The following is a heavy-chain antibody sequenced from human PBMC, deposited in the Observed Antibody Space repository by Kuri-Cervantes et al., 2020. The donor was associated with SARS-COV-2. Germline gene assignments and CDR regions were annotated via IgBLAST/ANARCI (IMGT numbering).Heavy chain of an antibody. Sequence: KVSCKGSGYSFTSYWIGWVRQMPGKGLEWMGIIYPGDSDTRYSPSFQGQVTISADKSISTAYLQWSSLKASDTAMYYCARGSSSSWYSTDFDYWGQGTLVTVSS. CDR2: IYPGDSDT. J-gene: IGHJ4*02. CDR3: ARGSSSSWYSTDFDY. CDR1: GYSFTSYW. D-gene: IGHD6-6*01. V-gene: IGHV5-51*01.